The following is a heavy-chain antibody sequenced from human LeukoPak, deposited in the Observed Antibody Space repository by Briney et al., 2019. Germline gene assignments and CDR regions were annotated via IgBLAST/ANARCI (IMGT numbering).Heavy chain of an antibody. CDR2: IVVGSGNT. V-gene: IGHV1-58*01. Sequence: GASVKVSCKASGFTFTSSAVQWVRQVRGQRLEWIGWIVVGSGNTNYAQKFQERVTITRDMSTSTAYMELSSLRSEDTAVYYCAARYSGSFKILYWGQGTLVTVSS. CDR3: AARYSGSFKILY. CDR1: GFTFTSSA. D-gene: IGHD1-26*01. J-gene: IGHJ4*02.